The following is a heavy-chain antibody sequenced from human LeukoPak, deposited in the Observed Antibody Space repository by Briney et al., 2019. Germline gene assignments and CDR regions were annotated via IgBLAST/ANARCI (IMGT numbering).Heavy chain of an antibody. CDR1: GYIFTNYA. D-gene: IGHD3-22*01. Sequence: ASVKASCKASGYIFTNYAINWLRQAPGQGLEWMGWINTNTGKPTYAQGFTGRFVFSLDTSVSTAYLQISGLKAQDTAFYYCAREEYYDTSASTNFDYWGQGTLVTVSS. CDR3: AREEYYDTSASTNFDY. V-gene: IGHV7-4-1*02. J-gene: IGHJ4*02. CDR2: INTNTGKP.